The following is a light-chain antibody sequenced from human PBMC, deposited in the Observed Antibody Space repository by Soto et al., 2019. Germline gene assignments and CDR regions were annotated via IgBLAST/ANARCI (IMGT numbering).Light chain of an antibody. Sequence: DIQMTQSPSSLSASVGDRVTITCRASQSISSYLNWYQQKPGKAPKLLIYAASSLQSGVPSRFGGSGSGTDFTLTISSLQPEDFATYYCQQSYSILTFGQGTKVEIK. CDR3: QQSYSILT. V-gene: IGKV1-39*01. J-gene: IGKJ1*01. CDR1: QSISSY. CDR2: AAS.